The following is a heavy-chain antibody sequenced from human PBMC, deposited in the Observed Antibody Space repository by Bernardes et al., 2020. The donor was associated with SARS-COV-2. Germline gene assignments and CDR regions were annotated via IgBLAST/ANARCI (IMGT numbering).Heavy chain of an antibody. CDR2: IYTSGST. D-gene: IGHD6-19*01. CDR1: GGSISSYY. J-gene: IGHJ4*02. V-gene: IGHV4-4*07. CDR3: ARDSGGDSSGWYGFDY. Sequence: SETLSLTCTVSGGSISSYYWSWIRQPAGKGLEWIGRIYTSGSTNYNPSLKSRVTRSVDTSKNQFSLKLSSVTAADTAVYYCARDSGGDSSGWYGFDYWGQGTLVTVSS.